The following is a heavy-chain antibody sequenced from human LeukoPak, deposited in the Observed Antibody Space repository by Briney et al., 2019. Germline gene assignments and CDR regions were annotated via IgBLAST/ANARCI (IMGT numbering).Heavy chain of an antibody. CDR1: GGTFSSYA. V-gene: IGHV1-69*01. Sequence: SVKVSCKASGGTFSSYAISWVRQAPGQGLEWMGGIIPIFGTANYAQKFQGRVTITADESTSTAYTELSSLRSEDTAVYYCARDYYDFWSGYYTGPLNWFDPWGQGTLVTVSS. CDR2: IIPIFGTA. CDR3: ARDYYDFWSGYYTGPLNWFDP. J-gene: IGHJ5*02. D-gene: IGHD3-3*01.